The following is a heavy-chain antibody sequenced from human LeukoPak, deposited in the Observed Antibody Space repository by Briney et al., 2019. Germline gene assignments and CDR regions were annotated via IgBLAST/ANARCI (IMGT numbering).Heavy chain of an antibody. CDR2: ISSSSSYI. V-gene: IGHV3-21*01. CDR3: ARGLPRGYSYGQNWFDP. D-gene: IGHD5-18*01. CDR1: GFTFSSYS. Sequence: GGSLRLSCAASGFTFSSYSMNWVRQAPGKGLEWVSSISSSSSYIYYAASVKGRFTISRDNAKNSLYLQMNSLRAEDTAVYYCARGLPRGYSYGQNWFDPWGQGTLVTVSS. J-gene: IGHJ5*02.